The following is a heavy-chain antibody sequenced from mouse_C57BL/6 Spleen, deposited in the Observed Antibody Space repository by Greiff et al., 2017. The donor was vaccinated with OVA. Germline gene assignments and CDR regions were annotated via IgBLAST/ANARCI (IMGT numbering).Heavy chain of an antibody. V-gene: IGHV1-82*01. CDR3: VSTAQARPYYFDY. CDR1: GYAFSSSW. D-gene: IGHD3-2*02. J-gene: IGHJ2*01. Sequence: QVQLQQSGPELVKPGASVKISCKASGYAFSSSWMNWVKQRPGKGLEWIGRIYPGDGDTNYNGKFKGKATLTADKSSSTAYMQLSSLTSEDSAVYFCVSTAQARPYYFDYWGQGTTLTVSS. CDR2: IYPGDGDT.